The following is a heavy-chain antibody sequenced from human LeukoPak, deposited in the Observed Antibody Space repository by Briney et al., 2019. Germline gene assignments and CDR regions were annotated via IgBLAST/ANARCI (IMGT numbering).Heavy chain of an antibody. J-gene: IGHJ6*03. CDR2: IYTSGST. V-gene: IGHV4-4*07. Sequence: PSETLSLTCTVSGGSISSYYWSWIRQPAGKGLEWIGRIYTSGSTNYNPSLKSRVTMSVDTSKNQFSLKLSSVTAADTAVYYCARDSSGSPYYYYYYMDVWGKGTTVTVPS. CDR3: ARDSSGSPYYYYYYMDV. CDR1: GGSISSYY. D-gene: IGHD3-22*01.